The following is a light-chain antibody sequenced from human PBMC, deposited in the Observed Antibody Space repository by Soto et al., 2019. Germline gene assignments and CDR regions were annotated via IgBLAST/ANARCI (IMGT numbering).Light chain of an antibody. V-gene: IGKV3-15*01. J-gene: IGKJ5*01. CDR3: QQYNNWPPIT. Sequence: EIVLTQSPATVSLSPGERATLSCRASQSVSSNLAWYQQKPGQAPRLLIYGASTRATGIPARFSGSGSGTEFTLTIRSLQSEDFAVYYCQQYNNWPPITFGQGTRLEIK. CDR2: GAS. CDR1: QSVSSN.